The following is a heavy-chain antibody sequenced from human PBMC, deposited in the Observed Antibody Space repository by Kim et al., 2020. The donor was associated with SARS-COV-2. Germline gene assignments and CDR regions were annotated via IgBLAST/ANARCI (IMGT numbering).Heavy chain of an antibody. V-gene: IGHV3-33*01. D-gene: IGHD2-2*01. Sequence: KTYYVDSVMGRFTISRDDSKNTVYLQISRLRDDDTAVYFCGRDRRYASFDYWGHGTLVTVSS. CDR3: GRDRRYASFDY. CDR2: KT. J-gene: IGHJ4*01.